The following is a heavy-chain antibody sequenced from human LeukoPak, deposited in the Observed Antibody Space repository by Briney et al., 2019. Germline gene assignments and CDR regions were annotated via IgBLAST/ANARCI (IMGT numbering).Heavy chain of an antibody. V-gene: IGHV3-20*04. J-gene: IGHJ4*01. CDR3: STDPRLLIY. CDR2: INWNGVST. CDR1: GFTFDDYG. Sequence: PGGSLRLSCAASGFTFDDYGMSWVRQAPGKGLEWVSGINWNGVSTGYADSVKGRFTISRDNAKNSLYLQMNSLRPDDTALYYCSTDPRLLIYWGHGTLVTVSS. D-gene: IGHD2-8*01.